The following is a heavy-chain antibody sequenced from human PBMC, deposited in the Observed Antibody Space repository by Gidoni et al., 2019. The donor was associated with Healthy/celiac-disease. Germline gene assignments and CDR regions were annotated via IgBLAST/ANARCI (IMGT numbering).Heavy chain of an antibody. CDR2: IYYSGST. D-gene: IGHD2-15*01. J-gene: IGHJ5*02. CDR3: AREVRGLGYCSGGSCSSTGFDP. CDR1: GGPISSYY. V-gene: IGHV4-59*01. Sequence: QVQLQESGPGLVKPSETLSLTCPVSGGPISSYYWSWIRQPPGKGLEWIGYIYYSGSTNYNPSLKSRVTISVDTSKNQFSLKLSSVTAADTAVYYCAREVRGLGYCSGGSCSSTGFDPWGQGTLVTVSS.